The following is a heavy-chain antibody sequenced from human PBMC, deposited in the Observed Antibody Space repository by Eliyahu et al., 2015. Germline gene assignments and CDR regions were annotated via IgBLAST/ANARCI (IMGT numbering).Heavy chain of an antibody. J-gene: IGHJ5*02. CDR1: GGSFSGYY. Sequence: QVQLQQWGAGLLKPSETLSLTCAVYGGSFSGYYWXWTRQPPGKGLEWIGEINHSGSTNYNPSLKSRVTISVDTSKNQFSLKLSSVTAADTAVYYCARGLILQWSALEDNRRRGWFDPWGQGTLVTVSS. CDR2: INHSGST. V-gene: IGHV4-34*01. D-gene: IGHD5-24*01. CDR3: ARGLILQWSALEDNRRRGWFDP.